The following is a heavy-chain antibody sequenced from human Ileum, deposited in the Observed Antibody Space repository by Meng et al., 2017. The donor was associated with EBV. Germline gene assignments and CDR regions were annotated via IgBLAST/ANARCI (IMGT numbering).Heavy chain of an antibody. V-gene: IGHV4-4*02. D-gene: IGHD2-8*01. Sequence: QVERGASGPGLVKYSGTLSLTCGVSGDSMTNNNWWTWVRQPPGKGLEWIGEIYHSGSTNYNPSLQSRATISVDMSKKQFSLKLRSVTAADTAVYYCARTGVGLAFDYWGLGTLVTVSS. CDR1: GDSMTNNNW. CDR2: IYHSGST. CDR3: ARTGVGLAFDY. J-gene: IGHJ4*02.